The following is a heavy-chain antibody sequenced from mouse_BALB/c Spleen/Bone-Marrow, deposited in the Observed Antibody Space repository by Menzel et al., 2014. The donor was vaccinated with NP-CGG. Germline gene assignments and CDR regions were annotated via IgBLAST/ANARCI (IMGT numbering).Heavy chain of an antibody. J-gene: IGHJ3*01. CDR3: ARKEGFWGTFAY. D-gene: IGHD4-1*01. CDR1: GYTFSSYW. CDR2: ILPGSGST. V-gene: IGHV1-9*01. Sequence: QVTLKECGAELMKPGASVKISCKATGYTFSSYWIEWVKQRPGHGLEWIGEILPGSGSTKYNEKFKGKATFTADTSSNTAYMQLSSLTSEDSAVYYCARKEGFWGTFAYWGQGTLVTVSA.